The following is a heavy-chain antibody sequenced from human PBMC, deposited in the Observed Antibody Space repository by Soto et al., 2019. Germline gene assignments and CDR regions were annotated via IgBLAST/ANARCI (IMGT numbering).Heavy chain of an antibody. Sequence: QVQLQESGPGLVKPSQTLSLTCTVSGGSISSGGYYWSWIRQHPGKGLEWIGYIYYSGSTYYNPSLKIRVTISVDTSKNQFSLKLSSVTAADTAVYYCARDSAPDCSSTSCYTADYGMDVWGQGTTVTVSS. J-gene: IGHJ6*02. D-gene: IGHD2-2*02. V-gene: IGHV4-31*03. CDR3: ARDSAPDCSSTSCYTADYGMDV. CDR2: IYYSGST. CDR1: GGSISSGGYY.